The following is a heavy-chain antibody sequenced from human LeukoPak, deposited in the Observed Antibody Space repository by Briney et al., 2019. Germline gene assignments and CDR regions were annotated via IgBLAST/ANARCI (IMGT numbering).Heavy chain of an antibody. CDR1: GYTFTGYF. CDR2: INPSSGAT. V-gene: IGHV1-2*02. CDR3: ARDRAVVPVYGMDV. J-gene: IGHJ6*02. Sequence: ASVKVSCKASGYTFTGYFMHWVRQAPEQGLEWVGWINPSSGATNYAQKFQGRVTMTRDTSIATAYMEVSRLTSDDTAVYYCARDRAVVPVYGMDVWGLGTTVTVSS. D-gene: IGHD2-2*01.